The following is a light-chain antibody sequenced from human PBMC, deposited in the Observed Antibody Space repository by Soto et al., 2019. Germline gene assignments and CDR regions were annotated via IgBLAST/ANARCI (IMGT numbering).Light chain of an antibody. CDR2: SNN. CDR3: AAWADSGNGGV. J-gene: IGLJ3*02. CDR1: SSNIGSNT. Sequence: QSVLTQPPSASGTPGQRVTISCSGSSSNIGSNTVNWYQQLPGTAPKLLIYSNNQRPSGVPDRFSGSKSGTSASLAISGLQSEDEADYYCAAWADSGNGGVCGGGTQLTVL. V-gene: IGLV1-44*01.